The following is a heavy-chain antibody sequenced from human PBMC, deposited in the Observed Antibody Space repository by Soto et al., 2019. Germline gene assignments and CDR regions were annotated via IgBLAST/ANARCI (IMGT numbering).Heavy chain of an antibody. J-gene: IGHJ6*02. Sequence: QVQLVESGGNMVQPGRSLRLSCAASGFTFGNNAMHWVRHAAGKGLEWVAQIWFDGNNKYYTDSVKGRFTISRDNLKNTWFLQRDSLRADDTAVYYCARDGQQLAPYAMDVWGQGTKVIVSS. D-gene: IGHD6-13*01. CDR2: IWFDGNNK. CDR1: GFTFGNNA. CDR3: ARDGQQLAPYAMDV. V-gene: IGHV3-33*01.